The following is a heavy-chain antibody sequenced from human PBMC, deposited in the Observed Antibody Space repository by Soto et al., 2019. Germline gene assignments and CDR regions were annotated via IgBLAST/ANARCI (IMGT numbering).Heavy chain of an antibody. CDR3: AKSGYCSTGKCSAFDY. J-gene: IGHJ4*02. Sequence: EVQLLESGGGLLQPGGSLRLSCAASGFTFSSYVMNWVRQVPGEGLEWVSTVGGGGDDTYYAYSVKGRFTISRDNSKNTLDLQMNSLRAGDTAVYFCAKSGYCSTGKCSAFDYWGQGNLVNVSS. CDR1: GFTFSSYV. D-gene: IGHD2-8*01. V-gene: IGHV3-23*01. CDR2: VGGGGDDT.